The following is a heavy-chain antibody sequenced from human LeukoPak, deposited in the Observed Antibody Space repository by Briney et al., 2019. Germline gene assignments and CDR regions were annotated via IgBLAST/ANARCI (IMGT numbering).Heavy chain of an antibody. V-gene: IGHV4-38-2*02. Sequence: SETLSLTCTVSGYSISRGYYWGWIRQPPGMGLEWIGTIYHSGSTYYNPSLKSRVTISVDTSKNQFSLKLNSVTAADTAVYYCARDSKVRGVINYWGQGTLVTVSS. D-gene: IGHD3-10*01. CDR2: IYHSGST. CDR3: ARDSKVRGVINY. J-gene: IGHJ4*02. CDR1: GYSISRGYY.